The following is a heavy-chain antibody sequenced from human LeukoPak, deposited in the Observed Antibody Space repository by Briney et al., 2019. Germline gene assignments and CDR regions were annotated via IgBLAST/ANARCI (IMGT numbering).Heavy chain of an antibody. J-gene: IGHJ5*02. CDR2: INPSGGST. D-gene: IGHD4-17*01. Sequence: ASVKVSCKASGYTFTGYYMHWVRQAPGQGLEWMVIINPSGGSTSYAQKFQGRVTMTRDTSTSTVYMELSSLTSEDTAVYYCATAVTPYGCFDPWGQGTLVTVSS. CDR3: ATAVTPYGCFDP. CDR1: GYTFTGYY. V-gene: IGHV1-46*01.